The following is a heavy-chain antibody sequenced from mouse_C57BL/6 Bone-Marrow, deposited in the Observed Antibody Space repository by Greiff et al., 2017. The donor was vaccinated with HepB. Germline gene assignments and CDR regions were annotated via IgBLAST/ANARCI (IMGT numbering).Heavy chain of an antibody. CDR2: IWGVGST. Sequence: VKVEESGPGLVAPSQCLSITCTVSGFSLTSYAVDWVRQSPGKGLEWLGVIWGVGSTNYNSALKSRMSISKDNSKSQVFLKMNSLQTDDTAMYYCARGGRAFAYWGQGTLVTVSA. V-gene: IGHV2-6*01. J-gene: IGHJ3*01. CDR1: GFSLTSYA. CDR3: ARGGRAFAY.